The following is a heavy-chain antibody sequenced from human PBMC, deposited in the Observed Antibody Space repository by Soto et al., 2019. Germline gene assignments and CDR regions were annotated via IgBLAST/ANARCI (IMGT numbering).Heavy chain of an antibody. CDR3: ARESEDLTSNFDY. CDR2: ISSTTNYI. V-gene: IGHV3-21*06. J-gene: IGHJ4*02. Sequence: GSLRLSCXASGFTFTRYSMNWVRQAPGKGLEWVSSISSTTNYIYYGDSMKGRFTISRDNAKNSLYLEMNSLRAEDTAVYYCARESEDLTSNFDYWGQGNLVTVSS. CDR1: GFTFTRYS.